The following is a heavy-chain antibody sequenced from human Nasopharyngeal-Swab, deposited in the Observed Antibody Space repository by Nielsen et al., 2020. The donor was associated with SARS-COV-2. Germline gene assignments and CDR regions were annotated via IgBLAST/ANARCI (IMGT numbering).Heavy chain of an antibody. D-gene: IGHD5-18*01. CDR3: ARTDTAMVDAFDI. Sequence: VRQAPGKGLGWVANIKQDGSEKYYVDSVKGRFTISRDNAKNSLYLQMNSLRAEDTAVYYCARTDTAMVDAFDIWGQGTMVTVSS. CDR2: IKQDGSEK. J-gene: IGHJ3*02. V-gene: IGHV3-7*01.